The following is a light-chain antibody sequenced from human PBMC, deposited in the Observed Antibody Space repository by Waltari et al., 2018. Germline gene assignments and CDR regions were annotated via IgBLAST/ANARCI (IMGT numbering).Light chain of an antibody. V-gene: IGLV3-21*04. CDR3: QVWDSSSDHPYVV. CDR2: YDD. J-gene: IGLJ2*01. CDR1: NIGGKS. Sequence: SSVLTQPPSVSVAPGETARLTCGGNNIGGKSCHWYQQKPGQAPVLVIYYDDDRPSGIPERLSGSNSGNTATLTISRVEAGDEADYYCQVWDSSSDHPYVVFGGGTKLTVL.